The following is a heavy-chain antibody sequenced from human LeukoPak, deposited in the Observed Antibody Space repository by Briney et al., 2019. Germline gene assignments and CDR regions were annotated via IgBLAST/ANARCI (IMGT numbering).Heavy chain of an antibody. D-gene: IGHD6-19*01. V-gene: IGHV1-46*01. Sequence: ASVKVSCKASGYTFTSYDINWVRQAPGQGLEWMGIIKPSGVGSTTYAQRFQGRVIMTRDMSTSTVYMELSSLRSDDTAVYYCARSRTVAGTWGGYFDYWGQGTLVTVSS. CDR2: IKPSGVGST. CDR3: ARSRTVAGTWGGYFDY. J-gene: IGHJ4*02. CDR1: GYTFTSYD.